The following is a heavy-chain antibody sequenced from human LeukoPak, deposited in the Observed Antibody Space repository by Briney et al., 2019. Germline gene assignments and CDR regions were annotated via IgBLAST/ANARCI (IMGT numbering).Heavy chain of an antibody. CDR1: GFTFSDHH. CDR2: IYHSGST. V-gene: IGHV4-30-2*01. J-gene: IGHJ5*02. CDR3: ARAGYDILTGSALGWFDP. Sequence: LRLSCAASGFTFSDHHMDWVRQAPGKGLEWIGYIYHSGSTYYNPSLKSRVTISVDRSKNQFSLKLSSVTAADTAVYYCARAGYDILTGSALGWFDPWGQGTLVTVSS. D-gene: IGHD3-9*01.